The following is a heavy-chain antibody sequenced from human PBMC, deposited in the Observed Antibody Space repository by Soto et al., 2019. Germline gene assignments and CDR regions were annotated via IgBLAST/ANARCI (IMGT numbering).Heavy chain of an antibody. D-gene: IGHD1-7*01. CDR1: GGSIISCY. Sequence: PXGTLCLPCTVSGGSIISCYRSWMRPPPGNGLEWIGYIYYSGSTNYNPSLKSRVTISVDTSKNQFSLKLSSVTAAATAVYYCARGGGTTSYYYGMDVCGQVPTVVVCS. CDR2: IYYSGST. V-gene: IGHV4-59*01. J-gene: IGHJ6*02. CDR3: ARGGGTTSYYYGMDV.